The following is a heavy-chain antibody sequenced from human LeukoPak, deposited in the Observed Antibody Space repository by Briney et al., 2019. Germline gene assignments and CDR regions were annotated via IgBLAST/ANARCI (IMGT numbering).Heavy chain of an antibody. CDR2: ISAYNGNT. D-gene: IGHD5-12*01. J-gene: IGHJ4*02. CDR3: ARDPLSGYSGYDLHDY. CDR1: GYTFTSYG. Sequence: GASVKVSCKASGYTFTSYGISWVRQAAGQGLEWMGWISAYNGNTNYAQKLQGRVTMTTDPSTSTAYMELGSLRSDDTAVYYCARDPLSGYSGYDLHDYWGQGTLVTVSS. V-gene: IGHV1-18*01.